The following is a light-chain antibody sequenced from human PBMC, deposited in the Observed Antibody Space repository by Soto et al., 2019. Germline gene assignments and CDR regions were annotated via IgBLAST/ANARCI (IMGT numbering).Light chain of an antibody. Sequence: EIVLTQSPGTLSLSPGDGDTLSCRASQSVSSNSLAWYQQKPGQAPRLLIYGASTRATGIPDRFSGSGSGTDFTLTINRLEPEDFAVYYCQQYGSSPLTFGGGTKVEIK. J-gene: IGKJ4*01. CDR1: QSVSSNS. CDR3: QQYGSSPLT. V-gene: IGKV3-20*01. CDR2: GAS.